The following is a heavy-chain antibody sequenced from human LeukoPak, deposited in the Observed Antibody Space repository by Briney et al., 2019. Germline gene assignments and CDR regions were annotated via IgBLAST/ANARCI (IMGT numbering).Heavy chain of an antibody. V-gene: IGHV3-30*02. CDR2: IRYDGSNK. J-gene: IGHJ4*02. D-gene: IGHD5-18*01. CDR3: AKDRGGTAMAAFDY. Sequence: GGSLRLSCAASGFTFSSYGMHWVRQAPGKGLEWVAFIRYDGSNKYYADSVKGRFAIPRDNSKNTLYLQMNSLRAEDTAVYYCAKDRGGTAMAAFDYWGQGTLVTVSS. CDR1: GFTFSSYG.